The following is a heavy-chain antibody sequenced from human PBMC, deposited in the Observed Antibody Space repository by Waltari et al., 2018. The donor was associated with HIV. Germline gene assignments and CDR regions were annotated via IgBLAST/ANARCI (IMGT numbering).Heavy chain of an antibody. V-gene: IGHV1-69*06. CDR3: ARARPPGTGYEYYYYGMDV. J-gene: IGHJ6*02. Sequence: QVQLVQSGAEVKKPGSSVKVSCKASGGTFSSYAISWVRQAPGQGLEWMGGIIPIFGTANYAQKFQGRVTITADKSTSTAYMELSSLRSEDTAVYYCARARPPGTGYEYYYYGMDVWGQGTTVTVSS. CDR2: IIPIFGTA. CDR1: GGTFSSYA. D-gene: IGHD3-9*01.